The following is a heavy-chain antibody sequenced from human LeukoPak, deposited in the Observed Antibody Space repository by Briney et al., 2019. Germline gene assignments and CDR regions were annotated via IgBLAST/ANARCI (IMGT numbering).Heavy chain of an antibody. CDR1: GGSFSGYY. Sequence: SETLSLTCAVYGGSFSGYYWSWIRQPPGKGLEWIGEINHSGSTNYNPSLKSRVTISVDTSKNQFSLKLSSVTAADTAVYYCARQGYSSGWYFSYSWFDPWGQGNPVTVSS. D-gene: IGHD6-19*01. CDR2: INHSGST. V-gene: IGHV4-34*01. CDR3: ARQGYSSGWYFSYSWFDP. J-gene: IGHJ5*02.